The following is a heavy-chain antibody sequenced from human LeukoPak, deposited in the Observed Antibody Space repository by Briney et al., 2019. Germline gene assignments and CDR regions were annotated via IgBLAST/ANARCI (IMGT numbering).Heavy chain of an antibody. V-gene: IGHV3-74*03. D-gene: IGHD3-9*01. Sequence: GGSLRLSCAASGFTFSSYSMNWVRQAPGKGLVWVARVSPEGSRTTYADSVKGRFTISRDNDRNTLYLQMNSLRVEDTAVYYCARDLDWLLFDYWGQGTLATVSS. CDR2: VSPEGSRT. CDR3: ARDLDWLLFDY. CDR1: GFTFSSYS. J-gene: IGHJ4*02.